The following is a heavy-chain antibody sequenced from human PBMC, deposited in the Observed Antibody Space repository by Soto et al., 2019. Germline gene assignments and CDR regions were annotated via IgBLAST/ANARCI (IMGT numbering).Heavy chain of an antibody. Sequence: ASVKVSCKTSGYTFTSYAMHWVCQAPGQRLEWMGWINTGNDKPKYSQNFQARLTISADKSTSTAYMELSSLTSDDTAMYFCARGPLVVLNYFESWGQGTLVTVSS. V-gene: IGHV1-3*04. CDR2: INTGNDKP. J-gene: IGHJ4*02. CDR1: GYTFTSYA. CDR3: ARGPLVVLNYFES.